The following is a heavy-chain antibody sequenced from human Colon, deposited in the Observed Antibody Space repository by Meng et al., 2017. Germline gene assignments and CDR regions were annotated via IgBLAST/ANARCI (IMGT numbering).Heavy chain of an antibody. D-gene: IGHD1-7*01. CDR3: GRDQGRELINH. CDR1: GDSISSDIW. Sequence: QVEVRGSGPGLVKPRGTLSLTCTVSGDSISSDIWWGWGRQPPGKGLEWIGEVYHRGDTNYNPSLKSRVDISVDKSKNQFYLSLFSVTAADTAVYYCGRDQGRELINHWGQGTLVTVSS. CDR2: VYHRGDT. J-gene: IGHJ4*02. V-gene: IGHV4-4*03.